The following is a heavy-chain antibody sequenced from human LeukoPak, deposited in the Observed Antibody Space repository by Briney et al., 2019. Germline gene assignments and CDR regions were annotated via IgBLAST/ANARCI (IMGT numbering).Heavy chain of an antibody. V-gene: IGHV3-48*03. D-gene: IGHD3-10*02. CDR3: AELGITMIGGV. Sequence: QAGGSLRLSCAASGFTFSNYEMNWVRQAPGKGLEWISHISNFGDIIHYADSVEGRFTISRDNAKNSLYLQMNSLRAEDTAVYYCAELGITMIGGVWGKGTTVTISS. J-gene: IGHJ6*04. CDR1: GFTFSNYE. CDR2: ISNFGDII.